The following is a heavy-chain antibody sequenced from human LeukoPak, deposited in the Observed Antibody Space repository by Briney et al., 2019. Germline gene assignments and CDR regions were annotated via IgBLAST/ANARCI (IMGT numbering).Heavy chain of an antibody. CDR3: ATIKRGSIYGYFDF. J-gene: IGHJ4*02. CDR2: MFDSEST. V-gene: IGHV4-59*11. D-gene: IGHD5-18*01. CDR1: GVSISSHY. Sequence: PSETLSLTCTVFGVSISSHYWSWIRQPPGKGLEWIGYMFDSESTKDNPSLKSRITLSADTSKNQFSLRLSSVTAADTAVYYCATIKRGSIYGYFDFWGQGILVTVSS.